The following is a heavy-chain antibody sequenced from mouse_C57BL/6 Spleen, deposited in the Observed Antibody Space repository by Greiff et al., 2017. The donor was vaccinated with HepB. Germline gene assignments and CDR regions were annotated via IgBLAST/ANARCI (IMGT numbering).Heavy chain of an antibody. CDR1: GYTFTDYE. J-gene: IGHJ3*01. CDR3: TDGHYYGSSLFAY. CDR2: IDPETGGT. V-gene: IGHV1-15*01. Sequence: QVQLKQSGAELVRPGASVTLSCKASGYTFTDYEMHWVKQTPVHGLEWIGAIDPETGGTAYNQKFKGKAILTADKSSSTAYMELRSLTSEDSAVYYCTDGHYYGSSLFAYWGQGTLVTVSA. D-gene: IGHD1-1*01.